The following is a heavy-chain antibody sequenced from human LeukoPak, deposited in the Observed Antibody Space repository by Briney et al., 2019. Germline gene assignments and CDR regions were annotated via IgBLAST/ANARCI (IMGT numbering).Heavy chain of an antibody. J-gene: IGHJ4*02. V-gene: IGHV4-39*01. CDR1: GGSISNSGYY. Sequence: KPSETLSLTCAVSGGSISNSGYYWAWIRQSPGKGLEYIGNIHYSDSALYNPSLQSRATILVDTSKNQFSLRLSSLTAADTAVYYCARRRAAAGPFDYWGQGTLVTVSS. CDR2: IHYSDSA. D-gene: IGHD6-13*01. CDR3: ARRRAAAGPFDY.